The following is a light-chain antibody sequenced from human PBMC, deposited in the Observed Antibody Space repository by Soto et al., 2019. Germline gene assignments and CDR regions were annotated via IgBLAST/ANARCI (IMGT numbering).Light chain of an antibody. Sequence: EIVMTQSPATLSVSPGERATLSCRASQSVSSNLAWYQQKPGQAPRLLIYGASTRATGIPARFSGSGSGTEFTLTISSLQSEDFAVFYCQKYNNWPPWTFGQGTKVKSN. V-gene: IGKV3-15*01. CDR1: QSVSSN. J-gene: IGKJ1*01. CDR3: QKYNNWPPWT. CDR2: GAS.